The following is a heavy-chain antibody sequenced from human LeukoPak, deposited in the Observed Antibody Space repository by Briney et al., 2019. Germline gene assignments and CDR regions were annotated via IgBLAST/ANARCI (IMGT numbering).Heavy chain of an antibody. D-gene: IGHD4-17*01. CDR3: ARDHGEGFDY. CDR1: GGSISSYY. CDR2: IYYSGST. Sequence: SETLSLTCTVSGGSISSYYWSWIRQPPGKGLEWIGYIYYSGSTNYNPSLKSRVTISVDTSKNQFSLKLSPVTAADTAVYYCARDHGEGFDYWGQGTLVTVSS. V-gene: IGHV4-59*01. J-gene: IGHJ4*02.